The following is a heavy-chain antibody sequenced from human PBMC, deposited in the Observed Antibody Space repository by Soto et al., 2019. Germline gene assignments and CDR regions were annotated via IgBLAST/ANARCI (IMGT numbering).Heavy chain of an antibody. CDR2: INHSGST. V-gene: IGHV4-34*01. D-gene: IGHD3-10*01. J-gene: IGHJ4*02. Sequence: QVQLQQGGAGLLKPSETLSLTCAVYGGSFSGYYWSWIRQPPGKGLEWIGEINHSGSTNYNPSLKSRVTISVYTSQNQFSLKLRSVTAADTAVYYSARGITIDAPEKYHFDSWGQGTLVTVSS. CDR3: ARGITIDAPEKYHFDS. CDR1: GGSFSGYY.